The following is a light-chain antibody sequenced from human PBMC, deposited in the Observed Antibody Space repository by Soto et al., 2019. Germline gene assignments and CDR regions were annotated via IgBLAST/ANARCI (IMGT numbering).Light chain of an antibody. CDR3: SSYAGSSNV. J-gene: IGLJ1*01. V-gene: IGLV2-8*01. Sequence: QSALTQPPSASGSPGQSVAISCTGTSSDVGGYNYVSWYQQHPGKAPKLMIYEVNKRPSWVPDRFSVSKSGNTASLTVSGLQAEDEADYYCSSYAGSSNVFGTGTKVTVL. CDR1: SSDVGGYNY. CDR2: EVN.